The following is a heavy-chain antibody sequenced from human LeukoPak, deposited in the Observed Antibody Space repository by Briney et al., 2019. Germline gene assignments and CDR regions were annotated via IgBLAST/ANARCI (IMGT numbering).Heavy chain of an antibody. Sequence: GGSLRLSCAASGFTFSAYTLNWVRQSPGKGLEWLSSIKGSDRYIYNADSVAGRFTVSTDDAQNSIHLQMNSLRVEDTAIYYCARSRSMSKNHKNLLYWGQGILVTVSS. J-gene: IGHJ4*02. D-gene: IGHD6-6*01. CDR2: IKGSDRYI. CDR1: GFTFSAYT. V-gene: IGHV3-21*06. CDR3: ARSRSMSKNHKNLLY.